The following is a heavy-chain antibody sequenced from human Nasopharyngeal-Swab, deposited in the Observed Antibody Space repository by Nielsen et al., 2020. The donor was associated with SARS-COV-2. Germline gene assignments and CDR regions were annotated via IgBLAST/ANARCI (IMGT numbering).Heavy chain of an antibody. CDR1: GFPFITYA. CDR3: ADPPFSEY. CDR2: IDAGGGNT. Sequence: GGSLRPSFAAPGFPFITYAMTWVRQAPGKGLEWVSTIDAGGGNTWYADPVKGRFTISRDNSKSTLYLQMNSLRADDTALYYCADPPFSEYWGQGTLVTVSS. V-gene: IGHV3-23*01. J-gene: IGHJ4*02.